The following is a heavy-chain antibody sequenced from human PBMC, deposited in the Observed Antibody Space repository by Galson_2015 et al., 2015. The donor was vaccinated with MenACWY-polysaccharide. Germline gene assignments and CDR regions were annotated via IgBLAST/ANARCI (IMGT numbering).Heavy chain of an antibody. CDR1: GYSFPTYW. D-gene: IGHD6-13*01. Sequence: QSGAEVKKPGESLKISCKGSGYSFPTYWIGWVRQMPGKGLEWMGIIYPGDSDTRYSPSFQGQVTISADKSISTAYLQWSSLKASDSAMYYCARQGRDSSSWQPFNYWGQGTLVTVSS. J-gene: IGHJ4*02. CDR3: ARQGRDSSSWQPFNY. V-gene: IGHV5-51*06. CDR2: IYPGDSDT.